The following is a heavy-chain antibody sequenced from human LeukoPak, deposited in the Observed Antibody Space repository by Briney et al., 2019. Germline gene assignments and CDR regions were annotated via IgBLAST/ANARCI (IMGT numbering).Heavy chain of an antibody. CDR3: VRAPYRPPGYSSSWYWLDY. V-gene: IGHV5-51*01. CDR2: IYPADSDT. D-gene: IGHD6-13*01. Sequence: GESLKISCKGSGYSFTSYWIAWVRQMPGKGLEWMGIIYPADSDTRYSPSFQGQVTISADKSISTAYLQWSSLNASDTAMYYCVRAPYRPPGYSSSWYWLDYWGQGTLVTVSS. J-gene: IGHJ4*01. CDR1: GYSFTSYW.